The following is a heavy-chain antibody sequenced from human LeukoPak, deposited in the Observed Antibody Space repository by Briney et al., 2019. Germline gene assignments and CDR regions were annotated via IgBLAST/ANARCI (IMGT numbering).Heavy chain of an antibody. J-gene: IGHJ4*02. CDR1: GGSISSSGYY. CDR3: ARQKGNFDH. CDR2: IYYSGTT. V-gene: IGHV4-39*01. D-gene: IGHD3-10*01. Sequence: KPSETLSLTCTVSGGSISSSGYYGGWIRQPPGKGLEWIGSIYYSGTTYYNPSLKSRVTISVDTSKNQFSLKLSSVTAADTAIYYCARQKGNFDHWGQGTLVTVSS.